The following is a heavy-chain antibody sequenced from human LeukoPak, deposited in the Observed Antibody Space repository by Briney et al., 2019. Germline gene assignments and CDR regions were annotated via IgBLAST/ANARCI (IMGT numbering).Heavy chain of an antibody. CDR2: IWYGGSNK. V-gene: IGHV3-30*02. CDR3: AKARGYSSSLVDY. CDR1: GFTFSSYG. J-gene: IGHJ4*02. Sequence: GSLRLSCAASGFTFSSYGMHWVRQAPGKGLEWVAVIWYGGSNKYYADSVKGRFTISRDNSKNTLYLQMNSLRAEDTAVYYCAKARGYSSSLVDYWGQGTLVTVSS. D-gene: IGHD6-6*01.